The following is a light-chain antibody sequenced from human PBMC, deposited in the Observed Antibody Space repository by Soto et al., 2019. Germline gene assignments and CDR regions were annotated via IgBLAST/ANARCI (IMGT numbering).Light chain of an antibody. CDR3: CSYSGNDSLL. Sequence: QSALTQPRSVSGSPGESVTISCSGTSSDVGSYNYVSWYQQYPGKTPKVMIYDVSERPSEVPVRFSGSKSGNTASLTISGLQAEDEAEYFCCSYSGNDSLLFGGGTKLTVL. CDR1: SSDVGSYNY. CDR2: DVS. J-gene: IGLJ2*01. V-gene: IGLV2-11*01.